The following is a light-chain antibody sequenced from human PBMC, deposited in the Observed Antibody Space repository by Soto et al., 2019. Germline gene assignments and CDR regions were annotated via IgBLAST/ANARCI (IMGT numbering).Light chain of an antibody. CDR1: ASNIGSKT. V-gene: IGLV1-44*01. CDR3: SSWDDNLDAVV. CDR2: TND. Sequence: QSVLTQPPSASRTPGQRVTISCSGSASNIGSKTVDWYQHLPGTAPKLLIYTNDQRPSGVPDRFSGSRSGTSASLAISGLQFEDEADYHCSSWDDNLDAVVFGAGTKVTVL. J-gene: IGLJ1*01.